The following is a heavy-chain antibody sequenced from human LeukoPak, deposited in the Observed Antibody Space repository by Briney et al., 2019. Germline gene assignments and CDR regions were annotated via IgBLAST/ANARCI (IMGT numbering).Heavy chain of an antibody. J-gene: IGHJ6*02. D-gene: IGHD5-12*01. CDR2: IYTSGST. Sequence: SETLSLTCTVSGGSISSYYWSWIRQPAGKGLEWIGRIYTSGSTNYNPSLKSRVTMSVDTSKNQLSLKLSSVTAADTAVYYCARGAPTTRYYYYGMDVWGQGTTVTVSS. CDR3: ARGAPTTRYYYYGMDV. V-gene: IGHV4-4*07. CDR1: GGSISSYY.